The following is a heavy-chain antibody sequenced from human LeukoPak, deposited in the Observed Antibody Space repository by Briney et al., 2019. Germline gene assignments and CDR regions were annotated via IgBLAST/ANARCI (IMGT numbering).Heavy chain of an antibody. CDR3: ARRPSYYGANWYFDL. D-gene: IGHD3-3*01. V-gene: IGHV4-59*08. CDR2: IYYSGST. CDR1: GGSISSYY. J-gene: IGHJ2*01. Sequence: SETLSLTCTVSGGSISSYYWSWIRQPPGKGLEWIGYIYYSGSTNYNPSLKSRVTISVDTSKNQFSLKLSSVTAADTAVYYCARRPSYYGANWYFDLWGRGTLVTVSS.